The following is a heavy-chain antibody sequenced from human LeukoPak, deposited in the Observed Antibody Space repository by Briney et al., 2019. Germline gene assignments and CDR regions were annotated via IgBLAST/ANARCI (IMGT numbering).Heavy chain of an antibody. V-gene: IGHV4-59*01. D-gene: IGHD2-15*01. CDR1: GGPISSYY. Sequence: SETLSLTCTVSGGPISSYYWSWIRQPPGKGLEWIGYIYYSGSTNYNPSLKSRVTISVDTSKNQFSLKLSSVTAADTAVYYCARVGCSGGSCYDYWGQGTLVTVSS. J-gene: IGHJ4*02. CDR3: ARVGCSGGSCYDY. CDR2: IYYSGST.